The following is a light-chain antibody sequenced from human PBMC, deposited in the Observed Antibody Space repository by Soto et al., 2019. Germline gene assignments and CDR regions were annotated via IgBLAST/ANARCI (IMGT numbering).Light chain of an antibody. V-gene: IGLV2-14*01. CDR3: QSYDSSLSGWV. CDR2: EVS. Sequence: QSALTQPASVSGTPGQSITISCTGTSRDIGIYNYVSWYQHHPDKAPKLLLYEVSNRPSGVSDRFSGSKSGNTASLTISGLQAEDEADYYCQSYDSSLSGWVFGGGTKLTVL. CDR1: SRDIGIYNY. J-gene: IGLJ3*02.